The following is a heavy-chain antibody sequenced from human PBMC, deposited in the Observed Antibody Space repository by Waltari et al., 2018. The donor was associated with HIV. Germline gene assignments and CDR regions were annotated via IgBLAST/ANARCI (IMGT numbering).Heavy chain of an antibody. D-gene: IGHD1-20*01. J-gene: IGHJ3*02. CDR3: AILSGSFDI. CDR1: GFPFNSYA. CDR2: ISYDGGNK. Sequence: QVHLVESGGGVVQPGGSLRLSCAASGFPFNSYAIHWVRQAPGKGLEWVAVISYDGGNKYYADSMKCRFIISRDNSKNTFYLQLNSLRAEDKAVYYCAILSGSFDIWGQGTRVSVSS. V-gene: IGHV3-30-3*01.